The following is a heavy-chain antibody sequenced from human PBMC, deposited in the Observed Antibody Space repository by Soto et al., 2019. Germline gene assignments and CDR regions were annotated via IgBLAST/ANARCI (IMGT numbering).Heavy chain of an antibody. CDR3: FILSGAARRGFDY. V-gene: IGHV5-51*01. CDR1: GYNFTKNW. J-gene: IGHJ4*02. D-gene: IGHD2-8*02. CDR2: IYPGASET. Sequence: PGHALKISCRGTGYNFTKNWIGWVRQMPVKGLEWMGIIYPGASETRYRPSFQGQVTISVDKSKNTAYLHWSRLKPPDTAIYYCFILSGAARRGFDYWGPGPMVTVS.